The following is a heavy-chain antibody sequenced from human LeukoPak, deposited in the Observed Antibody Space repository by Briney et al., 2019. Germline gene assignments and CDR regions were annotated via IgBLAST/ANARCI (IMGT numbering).Heavy chain of an antibody. V-gene: IGHV3-30*18. CDR3: AKGGYYYDSSGYYEFDY. Sequence: SGGSLRLSCAASGFTFSTYGMHWVRQAPGKGLEWVAVISYDGSNKYYADSVKGRFTISRDNSKNTLYLQTNSLRAEDTAVYYCAKGGYYYDSSGYYEFDYWGQGTLVTVSS. CDR1: GFTFSTYG. J-gene: IGHJ4*02. CDR2: ISYDGSNK. D-gene: IGHD3-22*01.